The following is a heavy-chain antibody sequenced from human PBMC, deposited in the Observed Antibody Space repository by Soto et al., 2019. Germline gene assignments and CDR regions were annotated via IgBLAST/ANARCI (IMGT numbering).Heavy chain of an antibody. CDR1: GFTFSSYA. D-gene: IGHD6-6*01. Sequence: GGSLRLSCAASGFTFSSYAMSWVRQAPGKGLEWVSAISGSGGSTYYADSVKGRFTISRDNSKNTLYLQMNSLRAEDTAVYCCVGTGQLVGGYGMDVWGQGTTVTVSS. J-gene: IGHJ6*02. CDR3: VGTGQLVGGYGMDV. V-gene: IGHV3-23*01. CDR2: ISGSGGST.